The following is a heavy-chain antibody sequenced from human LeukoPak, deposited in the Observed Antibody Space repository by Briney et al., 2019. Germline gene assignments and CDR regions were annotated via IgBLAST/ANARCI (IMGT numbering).Heavy chain of an antibody. CDR2: IIPIFGTA. CDR3: ASVIAVAGTGNDY. CDR1: GGTFSSYA. J-gene: IGHJ4*02. Sequence: SVKVSCKASGGTFSSYAISWVRQAPGQGLEWMGGIIPIFGTANYAQKFQGRVTITTDESTSTAYMELSSLRSEDTAVYYCASVIAVAGTGNDYWGQGTLVTVSS. D-gene: IGHD6-19*01. V-gene: IGHV1-69*05.